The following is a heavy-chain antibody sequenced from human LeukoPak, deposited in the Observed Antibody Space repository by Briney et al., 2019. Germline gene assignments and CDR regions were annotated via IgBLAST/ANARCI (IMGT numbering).Heavy chain of an antibody. CDR1: GYTFTSYD. Sequence: ASVKVSCKASGYTFTSYDINWVRQATGQGLEWMGWMNPNSGNTGYAQKFQGRVTMTRNTSISTAYMGLSSLRSEDTAVYYCARGAPYYDILTGYSFWGQGTLVTVSS. CDR3: ARGAPYYDILTGYSF. CDR2: MNPNSGNT. V-gene: IGHV1-8*01. D-gene: IGHD3-9*01. J-gene: IGHJ4*02.